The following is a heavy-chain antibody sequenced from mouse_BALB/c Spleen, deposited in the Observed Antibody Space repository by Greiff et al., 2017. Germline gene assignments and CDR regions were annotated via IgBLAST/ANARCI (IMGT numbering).Heavy chain of an antibody. Sequence: EVQLQESGPGLVKPSQSLSLTCTVTGYSITSDYAWNWIRQFPGNKLEWMGYISYSGSTSYNPSLKSRISITRDTSKNQFFLQLNSVTTEDTATYYCARSTMITTYWGQGTTLTVSS. V-gene: IGHV3-2*02. CDR2: ISYSGST. J-gene: IGHJ2*01. CDR3: ARSTMITTY. CDR1: GYSITSDYA. D-gene: IGHD2-4*01.